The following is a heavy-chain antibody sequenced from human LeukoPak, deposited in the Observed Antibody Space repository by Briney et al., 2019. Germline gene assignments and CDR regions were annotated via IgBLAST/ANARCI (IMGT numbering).Heavy chain of an antibody. CDR1: GFTFSSYG. J-gene: IGHJ4*02. CDR2: IRYDGSNK. V-gene: IGHV3-30*02. CDR3: AKDPGSGYEEHFDY. Sequence: GGSLRLSCAASGFTFSSYGMHWVRQAPGKGLEWVAFIRYDGSNKYYADSVKGRFTISRDNSKNTLYLQMNSLRAEDTAVYYCAKDPGSGYEEHFDYWGQGTLVTVSS. D-gene: IGHD5-12*01.